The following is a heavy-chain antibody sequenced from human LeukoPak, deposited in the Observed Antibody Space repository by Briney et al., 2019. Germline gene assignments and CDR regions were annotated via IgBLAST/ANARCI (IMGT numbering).Heavy chain of an antibody. V-gene: IGHV3-23*01. CDR1: GFTFINHA. D-gene: IGHD5-18*01. J-gene: IGHJ4*02. CDR3: AKDRSSYGYLDD. Sequence: GGSLRLSCAASGFTFINHAMTWVRQAPGKGLEWVSGIRGSGDRTFYAESVKGRFTIPRDNFKNTVYLEMNSLRAEDTAVYYCAKDRSSYGYLDDWGQGTLVTVSS. CDR2: IRGSGDRT.